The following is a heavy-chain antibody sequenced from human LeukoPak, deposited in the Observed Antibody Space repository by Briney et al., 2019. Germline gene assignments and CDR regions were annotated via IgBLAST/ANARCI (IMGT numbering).Heavy chain of an antibody. D-gene: IGHD5-18*01. J-gene: IGHJ4*02. CDR2: IIPIFGTA. CDR3: ARGSVEGYSHGYLGIDY. Sequence: SVKVSCKASGGTFSSYAISWVRQAPGQGLEWMGGIIPIFGTANYAQKFQGRVTITADESTSTAYMELSSLRSEDTAVYYCARGSVEGYSHGYLGIDYWGQGTLVTVSS. V-gene: IGHV1-69*13. CDR1: GGTFSSYA.